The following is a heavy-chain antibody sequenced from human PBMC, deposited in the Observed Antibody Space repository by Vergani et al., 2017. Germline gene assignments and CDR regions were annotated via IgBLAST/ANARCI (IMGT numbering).Heavy chain of an antibody. V-gene: IGHV3-23*01. CDR1: GFTFDNYA. CDR3: VKEKIDLGSYFFDS. D-gene: IGHD2/OR15-2a*01. CDR2: INSDGSST. J-gene: IGHJ4*01. Sequence: EVHLLESGGGLIQPGGSLRISCAASGFTFDNYAMTWVRQAPGKGLQWVSRINSDGSSTSYADSVKGRFTISRDNSKNTVFLQMHSLRAEDTAIYYCVKEKIDLGSYFFDSWGHGILVTVSS.